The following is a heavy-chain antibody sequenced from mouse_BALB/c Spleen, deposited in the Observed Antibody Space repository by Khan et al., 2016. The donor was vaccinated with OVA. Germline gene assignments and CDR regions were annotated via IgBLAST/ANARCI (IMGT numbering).Heavy chain of an antibody. D-gene: IGHD1-1*01. J-gene: IGHJ3*01. CDR1: GFTFSTYG. V-gene: IGHV5-6*01. Sequence: EVHLVESGGDLVKPGGSLKLSCAASGFTFSTYGMSWVRQTPDKRLEWVATVSTGGGYTYYPDSVMGRFTISRDNAKNTLYLQMSGLKSEDTAMFYCTRLAYYYDSEGFAYWGQGTLVTVSA. CDR2: VSTGGGYT. CDR3: TRLAYYYDSEGFAY.